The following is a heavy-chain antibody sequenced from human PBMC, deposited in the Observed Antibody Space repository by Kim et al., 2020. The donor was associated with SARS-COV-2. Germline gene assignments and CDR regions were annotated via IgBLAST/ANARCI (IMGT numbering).Heavy chain of an antibody. CDR1: GFTFSSYA. V-gene: IGHV3-23*01. J-gene: IGHJ3*02. Sequence: GGSLRLSCAASGFTFSSYAMSWVRQAPGKGLEWVSAISGSGGSTYYADSVKGRFTISRDNSKNTLYLQMNSLRAEDTAVYYCAKDLRDIVVVVAANLLDAFDIWGQGTMVTVSS. CDR2: ISGSGGST. D-gene: IGHD2-15*01. CDR3: AKDLRDIVVVVAANLLDAFDI.